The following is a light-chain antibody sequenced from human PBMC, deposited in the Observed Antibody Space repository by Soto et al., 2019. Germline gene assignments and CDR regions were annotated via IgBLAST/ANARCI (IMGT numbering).Light chain of an antibody. CDR2: EAS. J-gene: IGLJ1*01. CDR1: STDFVSYNR. V-gene: IGLV2-18*01. Sequence: QSALTQPPSVSGSPGQSVTISCTGTSTDFVSYNRVSWYQQPPDTAPKLMIYEASNRPSGVPDRFSGSKSGNTASLTISGLQAADEADYYCSLYTCENTCVFGTGTKV. CDR3: SLYTCENTCV.